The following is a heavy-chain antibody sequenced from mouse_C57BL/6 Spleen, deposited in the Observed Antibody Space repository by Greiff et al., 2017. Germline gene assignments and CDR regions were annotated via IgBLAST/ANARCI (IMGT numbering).Heavy chain of an antibody. CDR3: ARMIYCDYEENAMGD. Sequence: VQLQQPGAELVKPGASVKMSCKASGYTFTSYWITWVKQRPGQGLEWIGDIYPGSGSTNYNEKFKSKATLTVDTSSSTAYMQLSILTSEDSAVYYCARMIYCDYEENAMGDWGQRATVS. J-gene: IGHJ4*01. CDR1: GYTFTSYW. D-gene: IGHD2-4*01. V-gene: IGHV1-55*01. CDR2: IYPGSGST.